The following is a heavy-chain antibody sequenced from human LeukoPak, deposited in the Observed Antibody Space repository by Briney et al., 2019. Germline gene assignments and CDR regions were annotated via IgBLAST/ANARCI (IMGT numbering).Heavy chain of an antibody. CDR3: ARHDLGEGGVVN. V-gene: IGHV4-38-2*01. Sequence: SETLSLTCAVSGYSISSGYYWGWIRQPPGKGLEWIGSIYHSGSTYHDPSLKSRVTISVDTSKNQFSLKLSSETAADTAVYYCARHDLGEGGVVNWGQGTMVTVSS. CDR2: IYHSGST. CDR1: GYSISSGYY. D-gene: IGHD3-3*01. J-gene: IGHJ3*01.